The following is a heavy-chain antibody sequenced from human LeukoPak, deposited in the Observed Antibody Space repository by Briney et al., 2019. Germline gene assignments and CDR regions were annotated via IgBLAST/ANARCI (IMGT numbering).Heavy chain of an antibody. V-gene: IGHV4-34*01. CDR1: GGSFSGYY. CDR3: ARGGYITIFGVVIRAPYYFDY. J-gene: IGHJ4*02. CDR2: INHSGST. D-gene: IGHD3-3*01. Sequence: SETLSLTRAVYGGSFSGYYWSWIRQPPGKGLEWIGEINHSGSTNYNPSLKSRVTISVDTSKNQFSLKLSSVTAADTAVYYCARGGYITIFGVVIRAPYYFDYWGQGTLVTVSS.